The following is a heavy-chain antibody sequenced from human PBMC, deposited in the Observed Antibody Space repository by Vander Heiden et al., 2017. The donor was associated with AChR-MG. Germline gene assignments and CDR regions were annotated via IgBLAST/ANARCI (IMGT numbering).Heavy chain of an antibody. Sequence: EVQLLESGGGLVQPGGSLRLSCAASGFTFSNYAMSWVRQAPGKGLEWVSAISGSGGTTYYADSVKGRFTISRDNSKNTLYLQMNSLRAEDTAVYYCAKDRVLYSGSYFDFDFWGQGTLVTVSS. V-gene: IGHV3-23*01. D-gene: IGHD1-26*01. CDR2: ISGSGGTT. CDR1: GFTFSNYA. CDR3: AKDRVLYSGSYFDFDF. J-gene: IGHJ4*02.